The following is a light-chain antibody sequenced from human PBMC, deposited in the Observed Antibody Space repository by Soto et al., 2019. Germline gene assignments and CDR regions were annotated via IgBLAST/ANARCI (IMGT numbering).Light chain of an antibody. J-gene: IGKJ1*01. CDR1: RSVSSSY. CDR2: GAS. Sequence: IVMTQSPATLSVSPGERATLSCRASRSVSSSYLAWYQQKPGQAPRLLIYGASSRATGIPDRFSGSGSGTDFTLTISRLEPEDFAVYYCQQYGSSPWTFGQGTK. CDR3: QQYGSSPWT. V-gene: IGKV3-20*01.